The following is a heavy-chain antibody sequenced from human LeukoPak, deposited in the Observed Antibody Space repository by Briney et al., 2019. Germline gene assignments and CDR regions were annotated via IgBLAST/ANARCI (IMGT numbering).Heavy chain of an antibody. CDR1: GGSISSGGYS. Sequence: SQTLSLTCTVSGGSISSGGYSWSWIRQHPGKGLEWIGYIYYSGSTYYNPSLKSRVTISVDTSKNQFSLKLSSVTAADTAVYYCARYETGYSYGSPYFDYWGQGTLVTVSS. CDR3: ARYETGYSYGSPYFDY. V-gene: IGHV4-31*03. D-gene: IGHD5-18*01. CDR2: IYYSGST. J-gene: IGHJ4*02.